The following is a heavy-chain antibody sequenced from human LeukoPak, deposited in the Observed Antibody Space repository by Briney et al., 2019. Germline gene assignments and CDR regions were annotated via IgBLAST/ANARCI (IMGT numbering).Heavy chain of an antibody. D-gene: IGHD3-10*01. CDR3: ARAGSHWHYVY. CDR2: IKQDGSER. J-gene: IGHJ4*02. V-gene: IGHV3-7*01. Sequence: GGSLRFSCAASGFTFSGFSMSWVRQSPTKGLEWVANIKQDGSERYYVDSVKGRFTISRDNAKNSLSLQMNNLRVEDTAVYYCARAGSHWHYVYWGQGTVVTVSS. CDR1: GFTFSGFS.